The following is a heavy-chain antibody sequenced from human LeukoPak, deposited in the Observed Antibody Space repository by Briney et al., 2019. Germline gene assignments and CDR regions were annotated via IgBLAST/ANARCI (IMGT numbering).Heavy chain of an antibody. CDR3: AKGSSGYFFDL. J-gene: IGHJ4*02. CDR1: GFIFNNYG. V-gene: IGHV3-23*01. CDR2: ISNDGGGT. Sequence: GGSLRLSCAASGFIFNNYGLIWVRQAPGKGLEWVSAISNDGGGTTYADFVQGRFTIFRDNSKNTLFLQMNCLRAEDTALYYCAKGSSGYFFDLWGQGTLVTVSS. D-gene: IGHD3-22*01.